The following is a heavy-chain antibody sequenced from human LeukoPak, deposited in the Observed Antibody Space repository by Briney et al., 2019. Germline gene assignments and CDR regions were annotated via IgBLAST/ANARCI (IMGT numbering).Heavy chain of an antibody. CDR2: IKSKPDGGAI. CDR1: GFTFSNAW. V-gene: IGHV3-15*01. Sequence: GGSLRLSCAASGFTFSNAWMSWVRQAPGKGLEWVGRIKSKPDGGAIDYAAPVKGRFIISRDDSKDMLYLQMNSLKTEDTGVYYCTRDKLELRQFDYWGQGTLVTVSS. CDR3: TRDKLELRQFDY. J-gene: IGHJ4*02. D-gene: IGHD1-26*01.